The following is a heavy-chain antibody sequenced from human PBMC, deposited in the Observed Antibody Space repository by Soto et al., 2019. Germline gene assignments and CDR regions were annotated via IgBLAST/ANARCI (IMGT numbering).Heavy chain of an antibody. CDR1: EYTFTSYY. CDR2: INPSGSST. J-gene: IGHJ6*02. CDR3: ASGRVGATPLYYYAMDV. Sequence: ASVKVSCKASEYTFTSYYMHWVRQAPGQGLEWMGIINPSGSSTSYAQDFQGRVTMTRDTSTSTVYMELSSLRSEDTADYYCASGRVGATPLYYYAMDVWGQGTTVTVSS. D-gene: IGHD1-26*01. V-gene: IGHV1-46*01.